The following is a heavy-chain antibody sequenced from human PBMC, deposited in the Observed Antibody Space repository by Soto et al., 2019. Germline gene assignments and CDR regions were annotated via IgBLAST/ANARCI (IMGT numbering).Heavy chain of an antibody. Sequence: PGGSLRLSCVASGFTFRNYAMSWVRQAPGKGLEWVSGIYDGSSTSYADSVKGRFTISRDNAKNTLYLQMNSLRAEDTAVYYCARVEGEGEFDYWGQGTLVTVSS. V-gene: IGHV3-74*01. CDR3: ARVEGEGEFDY. D-gene: IGHD3-16*01. CDR2: IYDGSST. CDR1: GFTFRNYA. J-gene: IGHJ4*02.